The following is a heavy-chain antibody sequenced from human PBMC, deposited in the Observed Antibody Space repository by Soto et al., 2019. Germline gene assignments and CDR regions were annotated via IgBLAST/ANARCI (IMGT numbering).Heavy chain of an antibody. CDR3: APQRGGGGY. J-gene: IGHJ4*02. CDR1: GFTVSNNY. CDR2: IYSGGYT. D-gene: IGHD6-25*01. Sequence: EVQLVESGGGLIQPGGSLRLSCAVSGFTVSNNYMSWVRQAPGKGLEGVSVIYSGGYTAYGDSVKGRFTISRDNSKNTLSLKMNGLKAAAPAVYSGAPQRGGGGYWGQGTLVTVSS. V-gene: IGHV3-53*01.